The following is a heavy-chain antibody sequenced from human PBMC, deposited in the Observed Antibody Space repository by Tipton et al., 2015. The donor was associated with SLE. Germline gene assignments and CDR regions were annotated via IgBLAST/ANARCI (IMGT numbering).Heavy chain of an antibody. J-gene: IGHJ4*02. Sequence: TLSLTCTVSGGSITSYHWGWIRQVPEKGLEWIGYIFYSGSTDYSPSLKSRVTMSMDMSKNQFFLKLTSVTAADTAVYYCARLNDATAIASFDYWGQGNLVTVSS. V-gene: IGHV4-59*01. CDR2: IFYSGST. CDR1: GGSITSYH. CDR3: ARLNDATAIASFDY. D-gene: IGHD2-21*02.